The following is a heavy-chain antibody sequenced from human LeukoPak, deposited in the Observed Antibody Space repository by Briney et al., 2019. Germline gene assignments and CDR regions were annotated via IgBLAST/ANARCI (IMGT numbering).Heavy chain of an antibody. D-gene: IGHD3-10*01. CDR3: ARGGNRFGGFYFDY. V-gene: IGHV4-31*03. CDR2: IHHSERQ. J-gene: IGHJ4*02. Sequence: PSETLSLTCTVSADSLSSGGHYWAWIRQLPEKGLGSIGFIHHSERQRLHPSLKDRVAISVDASRKQFALRLSSVTAADTAIYYCARGGNRFGGFYFDYWGQGIQVIVSS. CDR1: ADSLSSGGHY.